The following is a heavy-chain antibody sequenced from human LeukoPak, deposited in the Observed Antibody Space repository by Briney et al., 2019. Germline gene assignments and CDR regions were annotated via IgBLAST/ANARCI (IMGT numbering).Heavy chain of an antibody. J-gene: IGHJ4*02. CDR2: ISGSGGST. V-gene: IGHV3-23*01. CDR1: GFTFSNYW. Sequence: GGSLRLSCAASGFTFSNYWMHWVRQAPGKGLEWVSDISGSGGSTHYADSVKGRFTISRDNSKNTLYLQMNSLRAEDTAVYYCAKDPSMTAVTTFLDHWGQGTLVTVSS. D-gene: IGHD4-17*01. CDR3: AKDPSMTAVTTFLDH.